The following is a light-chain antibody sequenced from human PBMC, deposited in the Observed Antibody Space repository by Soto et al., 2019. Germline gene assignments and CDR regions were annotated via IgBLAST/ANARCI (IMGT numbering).Light chain of an antibody. J-gene: IGKJ1*01. V-gene: IGKV3-20*01. CDR1: QNLGSGY. CDR3: QQYDTSPRT. Sequence: EIVLTQSPGTLSLSPGDRATLSCRASQNLGSGYLALYQQKPGQAPRILIYAASTRATGIPDRFSGSGSGTDYSLTISRLEPEDFAVYYCQQYDTSPRTFGQGTKVDIK. CDR2: AAS.